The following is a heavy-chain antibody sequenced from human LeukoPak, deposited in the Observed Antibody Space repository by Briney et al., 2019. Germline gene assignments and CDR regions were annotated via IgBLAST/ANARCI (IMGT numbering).Heavy chain of an antibody. CDR2: ISSSDSTI. CDR1: GFTFSDYY. J-gene: IGHJ5*02. V-gene: IGHV3-11*04. D-gene: IGHD2-15*01. Sequence: GGSLRLSCAASGFTFSDYYMNWIRQAPGKGLEWVSYISSSDSTIYYADSVKGRFTISRDNAKNSLYLQMNSLRAEDTAVYYCARDQVAATGNWFDLWGQGTLVTVSS. CDR3: ARDQVAATGNWFDL.